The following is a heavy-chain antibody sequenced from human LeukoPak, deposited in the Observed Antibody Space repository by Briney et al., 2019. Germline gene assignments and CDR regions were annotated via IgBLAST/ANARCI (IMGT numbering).Heavy chain of an antibody. CDR2: ISGSGGSA. CDR1: GFTFSSYA. D-gene: IGHD6-13*01. V-gene: IGHV3-23*01. CDR3: AKDRLIAAAGLFDY. J-gene: IGHJ4*02. Sequence: GGSLRLSCAASGFTFSSYAMSWVRQAPGKGLEWVSAISGSGGSAYYADSVKGRFTISRDNSKNTLYLQMNSLRAEDTAVHYCAKDRLIAAAGLFDYWGQGTLVTVSS.